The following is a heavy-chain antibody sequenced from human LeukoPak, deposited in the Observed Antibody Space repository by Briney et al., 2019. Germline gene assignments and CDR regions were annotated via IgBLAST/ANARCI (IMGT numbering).Heavy chain of an antibody. CDR3: AREGRYYYDSSGSSWFDP. D-gene: IGHD3-22*01. V-gene: IGHV4-59*01. J-gene: IGHJ5*02. Sequence: SETLSLTCTVSGGSISSYYWSWIRQPPGKGLEWIGHIYYSGSTNYNPSLKSRVTISVDTSKNQFSLKLSSVTAADTAVYYCAREGRYYYDSSGSSWFDPWGQGTLVTVSS. CDR1: GGSISSYY. CDR2: IYYSGST.